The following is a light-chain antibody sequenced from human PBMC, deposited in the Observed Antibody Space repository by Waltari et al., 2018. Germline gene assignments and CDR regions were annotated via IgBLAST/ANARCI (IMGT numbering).Light chain of an antibody. CDR3: ISDTTSDTMI. CDR2: DVS. J-gene: IGLJ2*01. Sequence: QSALTQPASVSGSPGQSITISCTGTSSDVGAYNYVSWYQQHPVKVPKLIIYDVSHRPSGVAFRCSGSKSDNTDSLTISGLQAEDEADYYCISDTTSDTMIFGGGTKLTVL. V-gene: IGLV2-14*03. CDR1: SSDVGAYNY.